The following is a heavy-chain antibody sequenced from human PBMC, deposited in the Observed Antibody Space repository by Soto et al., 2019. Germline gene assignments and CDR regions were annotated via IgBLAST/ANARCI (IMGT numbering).Heavy chain of an antibody. Sequence: EVQLVESGGGLVQPGRSLRLSCAASGFTFDDYAMHWVRQVPGKGLEWVSGISWNSGSIGYADSVKGRFTISRDNAKNSLYLQMNSLRAEDTALYYCAKDGPSGGSYYTSYFDYWGQGTLVTVSS. J-gene: IGHJ4*02. V-gene: IGHV3-9*01. CDR2: ISWNSGSI. CDR3: AKDGPSGGSYYTSYFDY. D-gene: IGHD3-10*01. CDR1: GFTFDDYA.